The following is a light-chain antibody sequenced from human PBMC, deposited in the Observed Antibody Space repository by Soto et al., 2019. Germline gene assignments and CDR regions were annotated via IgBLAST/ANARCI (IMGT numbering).Light chain of an antibody. Sequence: QPVLTQPRSVSGSPGQSVTISCTGTSSDVGGYNYVSWYQQHPGKAPKLMIYDVSKRPSGVPDRFSGSKSGNTASLTISGLQAEDEADYYCCSYAGSYTLYVFGPGTKLTVL. CDR2: DVS. J-gene: IGLJ1*01. V-gene: IGLV2-11*01. CDR1: SSDVGGYNY. CDR3: CSYAGSYTLYV.